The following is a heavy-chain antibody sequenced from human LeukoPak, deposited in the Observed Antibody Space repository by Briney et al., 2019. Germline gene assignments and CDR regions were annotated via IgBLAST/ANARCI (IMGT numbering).Heavy chain of an antibody. CDR3: AREGLWVGPDSGKTRHPYWEI. D-gene: IGHD2-21*01. CDR2: IKQDGSDK. V-gene: IGHV3-7*04. Sequence: GGSLRLSCVVSGFTFSSYWMSWVRQAPGKGLQWVANIKQDGSDKYYVHSVKGRFTIARDNAKNSLNLQMSSLRAEDTAVYYCAREGLWVGPDSGKTRHPYWEIWGQGTMVTVSS. CDR1: GFTFSSYW. J-gene: IGHJ3*02.